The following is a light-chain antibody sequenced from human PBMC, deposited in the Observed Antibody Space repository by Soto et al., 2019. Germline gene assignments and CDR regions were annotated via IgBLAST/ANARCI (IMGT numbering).Light chain of an antibody. V-gene: IGKV3-11*01. Sequence: EIVLTQSPATLSLSPGERATLSCRASQSVSSYLAWYQQKPGQAPRLLIYDASNRATGIPARFSGSGSGTHFTLTISSLEPEEFAVYYCQHRSNWPLFTFGPGTKVDIK. CDR3: QHRSNWPLFT. CDR2: DAS. CDR1: QSVSSY. J-gene: IGKJ3*01.